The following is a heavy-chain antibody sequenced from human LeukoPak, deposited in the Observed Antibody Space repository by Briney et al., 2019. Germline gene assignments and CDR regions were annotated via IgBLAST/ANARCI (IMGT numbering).Heavy chain of an antibody. J-gene: IGHJ6*03. CDR2: IYYSGTT. CDR3: ARRGISQGYYMDV. D-gene: IGHD6-13*01. CDR1: GGSISSGDHY. Sequence: PSETLSLACIVSGGSISSGDHYWGWIRQPPGKGLEWIGNIYYSGTTYYNPSLKSRVTISVDTSKNQFSLKLSSVTAADTAVFYCARRGISQGYYMDVWGKGTTVTISS. V-gene: IGHV4-39*01.